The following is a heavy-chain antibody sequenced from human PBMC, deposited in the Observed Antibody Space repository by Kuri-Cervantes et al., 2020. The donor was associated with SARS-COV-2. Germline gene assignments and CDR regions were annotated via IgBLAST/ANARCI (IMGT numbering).Heavy chain of an antibody. CDR1: GFTFSSYA. J-gene: IGHJ5*02. CDR3: VKGSSSWYDFWFDP. V-gene: IGHV3-64D*08. CDR2: ISSNGGST. Sequence: GESLKISCPASGFTFSSYAMHWVRQAPGKGLEYVSAISSNGGSTYYADSVKGRFTISRDNSKNTLYLQMSSLRAEDTAVYYCVKGSSSWYDFWFDPWGQGTLVTVSS. D-gene: IGHD6-13*01.